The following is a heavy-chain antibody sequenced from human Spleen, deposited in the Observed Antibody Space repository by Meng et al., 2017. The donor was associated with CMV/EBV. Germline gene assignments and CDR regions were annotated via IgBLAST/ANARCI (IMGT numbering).Heavy chain of an antibody. V-gene: IGHV3-48*03. D-gene: IGHD2-2*01. Sequence: LSLTCAASGFTFSSYEMNWVRQAPGKGLEWVSYISSSGSTRYYADSVKGRFTISRDNAKNSLYLQMNSLRAEDTAVYYCAKLPGYCSSTSCYRSVDYWGQGTLVTVSS. CDR3: AKLPGYCSSTSCYRSVDY. J-gene: IGHJ4*02. CDR2: ISSSGSTR. CDR1: GFTFSSYE.